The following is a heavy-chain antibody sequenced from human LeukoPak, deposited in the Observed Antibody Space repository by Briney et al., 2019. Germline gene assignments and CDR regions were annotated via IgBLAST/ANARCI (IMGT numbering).Heavy chain of an antibody. Sequence: PGGSLRLSCAASGCTFSNAWMSWVRQAPGKGLEWVGRIKSKTDGGTTDYAAPVKGRFTISRDDSKNTLYLQMNSLKTEDTAVHYCTTDDVESGSYRIDYWGQGTLVTVSS. CDR2: IKSKTDGGTT. CDR3: TTDDVESGSYRIDY. J-gene: IGHJ4*02. V-gene: IGHV3-15*01. CDR1: GCTFSNAW. D-gene: IGHD1-26*01.